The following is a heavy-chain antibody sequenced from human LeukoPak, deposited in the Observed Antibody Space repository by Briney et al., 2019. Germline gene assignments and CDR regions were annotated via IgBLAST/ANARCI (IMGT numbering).Heavy chain of an antibody. CDR3: ARVYGSSCSSTSCYRNWFDP. J-gene: IGHJ5*02. D-gene: IGHD2-2*02. CDR1: GGTFSSYA. V-gene: IGHV1-69*01. CDR2: IIPIFGTA. Sequence: GASVKVSCKASGGTFSSYAISWVRQAPGQGLEWMGGIIPIFGTANYAQKFQGRVTITADESTSTAYMELSSLRSEDTAVYYCARVYGSSCSSTSCYRNWFDPWGQGTLVTVSS.